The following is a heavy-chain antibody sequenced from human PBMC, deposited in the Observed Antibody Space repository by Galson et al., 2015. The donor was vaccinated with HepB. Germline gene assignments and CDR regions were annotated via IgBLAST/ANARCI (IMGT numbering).Heavy chain of an antibody. D-gene: IGHD3-22*01. V-gene: IGHV3-23*01. CDR2: ISGSGGST. Sequence: SLRLSCAASGFTFSSYAMSWVRQAPGKGLEWVSAISGSGGSTYYADSVKGRFTISRDNSKNTLYLQMNSLRAEDTAVYYCAKDFEGWLVPYYYYYGMDVWGQGTTVTVSS. J-gene: IGHJ6*02. CDR3: AKDFEGWLVPYYYYYGMDV. CDR1: GFTFSSYA.